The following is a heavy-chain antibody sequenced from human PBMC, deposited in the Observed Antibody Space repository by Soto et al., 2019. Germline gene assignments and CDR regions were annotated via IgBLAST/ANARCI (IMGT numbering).Heavy chain of an antibody. D-gene: IGHD3-16*01. CDR2: FSYSGST. Sequence: SETLSLTCTVSGGSLSSGPYSWGWIRQPPEKGLEWIGTFSYSGSTYYNPSLESRVTISVDTSKNQFSLKVSSVTAADTAVYFCARDTYYYGIYFLGQGTTVTVS. V-gene: IGHV4-39*02. CDR3: ARDTYYYGIYF. CDR1: GGSLSSGPYS. J-gene: IGHJ6*02.